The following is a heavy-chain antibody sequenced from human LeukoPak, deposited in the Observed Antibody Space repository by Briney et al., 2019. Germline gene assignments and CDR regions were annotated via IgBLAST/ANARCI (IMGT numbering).Heavy chain of an antibody. D-gene: IGHD5-18*01. CDR3: ARQKARYSYGLFFDY. V-gene: IGHV1-69*05. CDR2: IIPIFGTA. Sequence: SVKVSCKASGGTFSSYAISWVPQAPGQGLEWMGGIIPIFGTANYAQKFQGRVTITTDESTSTAYMELSSLRSEDTSVYYCARQKARYSYGLFFDYWGQGTLVTVSS. J-gene: IGHJ4*02. CDR1: GGTFSSYA.